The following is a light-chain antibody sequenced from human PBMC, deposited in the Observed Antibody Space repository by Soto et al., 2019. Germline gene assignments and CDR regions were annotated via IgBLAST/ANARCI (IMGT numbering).Light chain of an antibody. CDR2: LGS. Sequence: DVVMTQSQLSLPVPLGQPASISCRSSXSLLHSNGYNYLDWYLQKPGQSPQLLIYLGSNRASGVPDRFSGSGSGTDFTLKISRVEAEDVGVYYCMQPLQSWTFGQGTKVDIK. CDR3: MQPLQSWT. J-gene: IGKJ1*01. V-gene: IGKV2-28*01. CDR1: XSLLHSNGYNY.